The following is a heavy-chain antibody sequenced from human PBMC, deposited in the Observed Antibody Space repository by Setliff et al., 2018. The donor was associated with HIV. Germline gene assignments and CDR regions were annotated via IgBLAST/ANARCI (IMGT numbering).Heavy chain of an antibody. CDR1: GFTFNTYA. J-gene: IGHJ4*02. D-gene: IGHD4-17*01. CDR3: ARSYGDYEKLIDY. V-gene: IGHV3-23*01. CDR2: ISGSGGST. Sequence: GGSLRLSCAASGFTFNTYAMSWVRQAPGKGLEWVSVISGSGGSTYYADSVKGRFTISRDNSKNTLYLQMNSLKAEDTAVFYCARSYGDYEKLIDYWGQGTLVTVSS.